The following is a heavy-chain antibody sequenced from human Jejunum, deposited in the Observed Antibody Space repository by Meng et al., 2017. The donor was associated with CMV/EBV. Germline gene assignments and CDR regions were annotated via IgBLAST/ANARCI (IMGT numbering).Heavy chain of an antibody. CDR1: GFTVSSNY. CDR3: ATLNYGSGSSSDY. D-gene: IGHD3-10*01. Sequence: VRRGGSGAGLVPPGGPLRLSCAASGFTVSSNYMSWVRQAPGKGLEWVSVIYSGGSTSYADSVKDRFPISRDNSKNTLYLQMNSLRVEDTAVYYCATLNYGSGSSSDYWGQGTLVTVSS. CDR2: IYSGGST. V-gene: IGHV3-66*04. J-gene: IGHJ4*02.